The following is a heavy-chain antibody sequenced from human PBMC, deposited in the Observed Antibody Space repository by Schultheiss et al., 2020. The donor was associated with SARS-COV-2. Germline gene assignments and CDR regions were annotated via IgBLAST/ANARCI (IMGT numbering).Heavy chain of an antibody. Sequence: SVKVSCKASGGTFSSYAISWVRQAPGQGLEWMGGIIPIFGATQYAQKFQGRVTVTADKSTSTAYMELSSLRAEDTAVYYCAKGRAVIITATFAMDVWGQGTTVTVSS. CDR3: AKGRAVIITATFAMDV. CDR2: IIPIFGAT. CDR1: GGTFSSYA. D-gene: IGHD2-15*01. V-gene: IGHV1-69*06. J-gene: IGHJ6*02.